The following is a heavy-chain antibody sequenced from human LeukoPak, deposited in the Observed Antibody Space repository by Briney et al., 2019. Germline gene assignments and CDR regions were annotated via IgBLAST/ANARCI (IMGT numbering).Heavy chain of an antibody. CDR1: GGSISSYY. CDR2: IYYSGST. D-gene: IGHD3-10*01. Sequence: SETLSLTCTVSGGSISSYYWSWILQPPGKGLEWIGYIYYSGSTNYNPSLKSRVTISVDTSKNQFSLKLSSVTAADTAVYYCASGVRIGRGVRADNWFDPWGQGTLVTVSS. V-gene: IGHV4-59*01. J-gene: IGHJ5*02. CDR3: ASGVRIGRGVRADNWFDP.